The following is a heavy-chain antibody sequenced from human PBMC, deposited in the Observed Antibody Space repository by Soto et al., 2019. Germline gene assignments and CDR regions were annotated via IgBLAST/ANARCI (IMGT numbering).Heavy chain of an antibody. D-gene: IGHD3-22*01. CDR2: IYYSGST. V-gene: IGHV4-59*12. J-gene: IGHJ4*02. CDR1: GGSISSYY. CDR3: VIFRDSHYKYFFAY. Sequence: PSETLSLTCTVSGGSISSYYWSWIRQPPGKGLEWIGYIYYSGSTNYNPSLKSRVTISVDTSKNQFSLKLSSVTAADTAVYYCVIFRDSHYKYFFAYWGQGTLVPVSS.